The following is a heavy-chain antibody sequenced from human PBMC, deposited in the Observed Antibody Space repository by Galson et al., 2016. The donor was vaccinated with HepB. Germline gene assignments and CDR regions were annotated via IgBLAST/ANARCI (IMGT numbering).Heavy chain of an antibody. CDR1: GFTFSDYH. D-gene: IGHD3-3*01. J-gene: IGHJ5*02. Sequence: SLRLSCAASGFTFSDYHMSWIRQAPGKGLEWVSYISSSSSYTNYADSLKGRFTISRDNVKNSLYLQMNSLRVEDTAVYYCARGRLMRYDLLSSYHIKTGKLFDPWGQGTLVTVSS. V-gene: IGHV3-11*06. CDR2: ISSSSSYT. CDR3: ARGRLMRYDLLSSYHIKTGKLFDP.